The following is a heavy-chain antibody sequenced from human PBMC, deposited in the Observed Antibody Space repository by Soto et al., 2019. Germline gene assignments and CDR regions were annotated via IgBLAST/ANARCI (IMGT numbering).Heavy chain of an antibody. J-gene: IGHJ3*02. CDR1: GFIFSTYA. CDR2: ISSNGGST. CDR3: AHPRGYGVFDAVDI. Sequence: EVQLLQTGGGLVQPGGSLRLSCAASGFIFSTYAMNWVRQAPGKGLEWVSAISSNGGSTYYEESVRGRFTISRDNSINTLYLQMSSLRTEDTAVYYCAHPRGYGVFDAVDIWGQGTMVTVSS. V-gene: IGHV3-23*01. D-gene: IGHD4-17*01.